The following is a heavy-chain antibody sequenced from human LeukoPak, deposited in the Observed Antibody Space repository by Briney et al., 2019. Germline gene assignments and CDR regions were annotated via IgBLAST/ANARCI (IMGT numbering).Heavy chain of an antibody. Sequence: SVKVSCKASGGTFSSYAISWVRQAPGQGLEWMGRIIPILGIANYAQKFQGRVTITADKSTSTAYMELSSLRSEDTAVYYCASPLGGYDSSGPDAFDIWGQGTMVTVPS. J-gene: IGHJ3*02. CDR2: IIPILGIA. CDR1: GGTFSSYA. CDR3: ASPLGGYDSSGPDAFDI. D-gene: IGHD3-22*01. V-gene: IGHV1-69*04.